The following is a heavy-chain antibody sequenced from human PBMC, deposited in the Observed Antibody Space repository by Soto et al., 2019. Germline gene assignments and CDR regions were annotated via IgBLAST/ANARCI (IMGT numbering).Heavy chain of an antibody. J-gene: IGHJ6*02. D-gene: IGHD2-21*01. CDR3: ARDLTHSWSLYYYYGMDV. V-gene: IGHV3-21*06. CDR1: GFNIITYS. CDR2: ISSSAIYI. Sequence: GGFLRRSCEAAGFNIITYSITWVSQAPGKGLEWVASISSSAIYIDYADSVKGRFTISRDNAKNSLFLQMNSLRAEDTAVYYCARDLTHSWSLYYYYGMDVWGQGTTVTVSS.